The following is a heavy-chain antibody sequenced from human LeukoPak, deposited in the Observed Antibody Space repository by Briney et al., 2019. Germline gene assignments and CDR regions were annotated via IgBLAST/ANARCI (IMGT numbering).Heavy chain of an antibody. J-gene: IGHJ3*02. CDR1: GFSFSAYP. V-gene: IGHV3-23*01. CDR3: AKSLFTSATGTGRAFHI. Sequence: GEFLRLSCAASGFSFSAYPMGWVRQAPGKGLQWLSGIRASGDVTFHADRVKGRFAISRDNSKNTLYLQMTGLRAGDTAEYYCAKSLFTSATGTGRAFHIWGQGTMVTVSS. D-gene: IGHD1-1*01. CDR2: IRASGDVT.